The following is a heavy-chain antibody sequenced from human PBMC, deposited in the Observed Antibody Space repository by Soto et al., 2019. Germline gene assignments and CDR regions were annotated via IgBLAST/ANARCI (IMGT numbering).Heavy chain of an antibody. CDR3: AIIGRAEQTGGDY. D-gene: IGHD1-26*01. CDR1: GGSFSGYY. V-gene: IGHV4-34*01. CDR2: INHSGST. J-gene: IGHJ4*02. Sequence: SETLSLTCAVYGGSFSGYYWSWIRQPPGKGLEWIGEINHSGSTNYNPSLKSRVTIPVDTSKNQFSLKLSSVTAADTAVYYCAIIGRAEQTGGDYWGQGTLVTV.